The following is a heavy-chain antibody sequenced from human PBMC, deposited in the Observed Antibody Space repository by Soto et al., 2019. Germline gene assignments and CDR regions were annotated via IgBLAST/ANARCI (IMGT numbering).Heavy chain of an antibody. V-gene: IGHV1-69*12. D-gene: IGHD3-22*01. CDR3: ARSDYYDSSGYYYDADY. CDR2: IIPIFGTA. J-gene: IGHJ4*02. Sequence: QVQLVQSGAEVKKPGSSVKVSCKASGGTFSSYAISWVRQAPGQGLEWMGGIIPIFGTANYAQKFQGRVTITADDSTSTAYMELSSLRSEDTAVYYCARSDYYDSSGYYYDADYWGQGTLVTVSS. CDR1: GGTFSSYA.